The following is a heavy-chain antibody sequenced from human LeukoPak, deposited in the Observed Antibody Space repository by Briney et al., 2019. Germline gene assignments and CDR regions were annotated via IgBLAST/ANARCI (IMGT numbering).Heavy chain of an antibody. CDR3: AKDQGDFDY. V-gene: IGHV3-30*18. J-gene: IGHJ4*02. Sequence: PGGSLRLSCAASEFTFTTYGMHWVRQAPGKGLEWVAVISYDGSNKFYADSVKGRFTISRDNSKNTLYLQMNSLRTEDTAVYYCAKDQGDFDYWGQGTLVTVSS. CDR1: EFTFTTYG. CDR2: ISYDGSNK.